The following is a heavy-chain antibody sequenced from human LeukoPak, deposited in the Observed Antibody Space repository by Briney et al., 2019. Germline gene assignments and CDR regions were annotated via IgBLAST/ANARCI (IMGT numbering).Heavy chain of an antibody. D-gene: IGHD4-17*01. CDR1: GFTFSSYA. J-gene: IGHJ6*02. V-gene: IGHV3-30*04. Sequence: GGSLRLSCAASGFTFSSYAMHWVRQAPGKGLEWVAVVSYDGSNKYYADSVKGRFTISRDNSKNTLYLQMNSLRAEDTAVYYCARDRGDYPGDYYYYGMDVWGQGTTVTVSS. CDR3: ARDRGDYPGDYYYYGMDV. CDR2: VSYDGSNK.